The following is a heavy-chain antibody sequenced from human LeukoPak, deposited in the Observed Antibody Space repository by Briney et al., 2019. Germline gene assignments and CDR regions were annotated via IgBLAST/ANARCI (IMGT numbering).Heavy chain of an antibody. J-gene: IGHJ6*02. CDR3: ARGLGYCSGGSRYRGSGYYYYGMDV. D-gene: IGHD2-15*01. CDR2: ISSSGSTI. CDR1: GFTFSSYE. V-gene: IGHV3-48*03. Sequence: GGSLRLSCAASGFTFSSYEMNWVRQAPGKGLEWVSYISSSGSTIYYADSVKGRFTISRDNAKNSLYLQMNSLRAEDMAVYYCARGLGYCSGGSRYRGSGYYYYGMDVWGQGTTVTVSS.